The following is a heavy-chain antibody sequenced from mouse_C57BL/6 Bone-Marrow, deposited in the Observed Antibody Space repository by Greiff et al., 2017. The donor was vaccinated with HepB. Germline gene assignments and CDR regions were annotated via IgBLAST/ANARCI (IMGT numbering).Heavy chain of an antibody. CDR2: ISSGGSYT. Sequence: VQLKESGVDLVKPGGSLKLSCAASGFTFSSYGMSWVRQTPDKRLEWVATISSGGSYTYYPDSVKGRFTISRDNAKNTLYLQMSSLKSEDTAMYYCAREYYGSSYGAMDYWGQGTSVTVSS. J-gene: IGHJ4*01. D-gene: IGHD1-1*01. CDR1: GFTFSSYG. V-gene: IGHV5-6*01. CDR3: AREYYGSSYGAMDY.